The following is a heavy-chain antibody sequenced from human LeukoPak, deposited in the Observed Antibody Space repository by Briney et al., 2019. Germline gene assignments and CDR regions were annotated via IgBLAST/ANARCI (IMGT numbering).Heavy chain of an antibody. CDR1: GGSISSGSYY. J-gene: IGHJ5*02. CDR2: IYTSGST. D-gene: IGHD2-8*01. CDR3: ARDNGVQPGFDP. V-gene: IGHV4-61*02. Sequence: PSETLSLTCTVSGGSISSGSYYWSWIRQPAGKGLEWIGRIYTSGSTNYNPSFKGRVTISVDTSKNQFSLKLSSVTAADAAVYYCARDNGVQPGFDPWGQGTLVTVSS.